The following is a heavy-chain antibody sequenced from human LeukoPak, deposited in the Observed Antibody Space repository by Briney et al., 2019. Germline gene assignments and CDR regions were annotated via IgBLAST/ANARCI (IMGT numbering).Heavy chain of an antibody. CDR1: GYTFTSYG. V-gene: IGHV1-18*04. CDR2: TSAYNGNT. Sequence: ASVKVSCKASGYTFTSYGISWVRQAPGQGLEWMGWTSAYNGNTNYAQKLQGRVTMTTDTSTSTAYMELRSLRSDDTAVYYCASHYGDYEDWDFWFDPWGQGTLVTVSS. J-gene: IGHJ5*02. CDR3: ASHYGDYEDWDFWFDP. D-gene: IGHD4-17*01.